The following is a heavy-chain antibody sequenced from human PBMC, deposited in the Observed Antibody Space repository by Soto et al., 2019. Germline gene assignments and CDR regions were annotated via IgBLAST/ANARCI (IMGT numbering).Heavy chain of an antibody. J-gene: IGHJ6*02. CDR1: GYTFTSYY. V-gene: IGHV1-46*01. CDR2: INPSGGST. CDR3: ARDGARIAVDGNYYGMDV. Sequence: ASVKVSCKASGYTFTSYYMHWVRQAPGQGLEWMGVINPSGGSTSYAQKFQGRVTMTRDTSTSTVYMELSSLRSEDTAVYYCARDGARIAVDGNYYGMDVWGQGTTVTVSS. D-gene: IGHD6-19*01.